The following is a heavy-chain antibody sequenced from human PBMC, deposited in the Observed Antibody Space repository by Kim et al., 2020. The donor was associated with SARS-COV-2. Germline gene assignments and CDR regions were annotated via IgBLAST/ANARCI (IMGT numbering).Heavy chain of an antibody. J-gene: IGHJ4*02. CDR3: ARGFEDLSF. CDR2: ISGSGDYT. CDR1: GFTFSSYA. Sequence: GGSLRLSCAASGFTFSSYAVSWVRQAPGKGLEWVSAISGSGDYTYFADSVNGRFTISRDNSKNTLYLQMNSLRAEDTAVYYCARGFEDLSFWGQGTLVTV. V-gene: IGHV3-23*01. D-gene: IGHD3-10*01.